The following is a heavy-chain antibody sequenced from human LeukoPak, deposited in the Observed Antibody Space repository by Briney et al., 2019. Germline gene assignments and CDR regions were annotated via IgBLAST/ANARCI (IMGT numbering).Heavy chain of an antibody. V-gene: IGHV5-51*01. CDR3: VRHGLGSSWFGFDY. Sequence: GESLKISCKGSGYTFTTYWIGWVRQMPGKGLEWMGIIYPGDSDPRYSPSFQGQVTISAGKSISPAYLQWSSLKASDSAMYYCVRHGLGSSWFGFDYWGQGTLVTVSS. J-gene: IGHJ4*02. CDR1: GYTFTTYW. CDR2: IYPGDSDP. D-gene: IGHD6-13*01.